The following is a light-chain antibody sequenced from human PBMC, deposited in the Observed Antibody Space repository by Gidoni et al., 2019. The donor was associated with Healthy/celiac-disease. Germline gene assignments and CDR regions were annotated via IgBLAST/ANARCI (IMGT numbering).Light chain of an antibody. J-gene: IGKJ2*04. CDR2: DAS. V-gene: IGKV3-11*01. CDR3: QQRSNWPPRSS. CDR1: QSVSSD. Sequence: EIVLPQSPATLSLSPGERATLSCRASQSVSSDLAWYQQKPGQAPRLLIYDASNRATGIPARFSGSGSGTDFTLTISSLEPEDFAVYYCQQRSNWPPRSSFGQGTKLEIK.